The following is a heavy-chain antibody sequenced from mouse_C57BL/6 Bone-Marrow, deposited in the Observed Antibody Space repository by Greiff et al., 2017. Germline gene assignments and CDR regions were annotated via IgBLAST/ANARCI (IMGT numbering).Heavy chain of an antibody. D-gene: IGHD2-3*01. CDR2: IRLKSDNYAT. CDR1: GFTFSNYW. Sequence: EVKVEESGGGLVQPGGSMKLSCVASGFTFSNYWMNWVRQSPEKGLEWVAQIRLKSDNYATHYAESVKGRFTISRDDSKSSVYLQMNNLRAEDTGIYYCISYDGYPSGFAYWGQGTLVTVSA. V-gene: IGHV6-3*01. CDR3: ISYDGYPSGFAY. J-gene: IGHJ3*01.